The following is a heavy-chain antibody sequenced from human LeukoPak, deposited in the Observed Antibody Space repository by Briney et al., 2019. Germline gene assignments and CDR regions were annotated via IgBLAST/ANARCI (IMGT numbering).Heavy chain of an antibody. CDR2: ISSGSTYI. CDR1: GFSFSSYS. V-gene: IGHV3-21*01. J-gene: IGHJ4*02. D-gene: IGHD2-2*01. Sequence: GGSLRLSCAASGFSFSSYSMNWVRQAPGKGLEWVSSISSGSTYIYYADSVKGRFTISRDNAKNSLYLQVSTLRAEDTAVYYCPREISSSTSFDYWGQGTLVTVSS. CDR3: PREISSSTSFDY.